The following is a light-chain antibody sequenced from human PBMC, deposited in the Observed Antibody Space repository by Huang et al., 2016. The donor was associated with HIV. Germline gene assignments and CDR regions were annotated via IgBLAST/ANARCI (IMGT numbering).Light chain of an antibody. CDR2: AAS. V-gene: IGKV1-39*01. CDR1: QSVSTY. CDR3: QQSYSTPFYT. Sequence: DILMTQSPSSLSASVGDRVTITCRASQSVSTYLNWYQQKPGKAPKLLIYAASSLQSWVPSRFSGGGSGTEFTLTISSLQPDDFATYYCQQSYSTPFYTFGQGTKLEIK. J-gene: IGKJ2*01.